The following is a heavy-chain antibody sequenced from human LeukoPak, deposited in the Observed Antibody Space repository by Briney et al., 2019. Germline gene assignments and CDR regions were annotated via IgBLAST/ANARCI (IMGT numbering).Heavy chain of an antibody. CDR2: IYYSGST. Sequence: SETLSLTCTVSGGSISSYYWSWIRQPPGKGLEWIGYIYYSGSTNYNPSLKSRVTISVDTSKNQFSLKLSSVTAADTAVYYCARVVHDSSGYYYFGLYFDYWGQGTLVTVSS. J-gene: IGHJ4*02. CDR1: GGSISSYY. D-gene: IGHD3-22*01. CDR3: ARVVHDSSGYYYFGLYFDY. V-gene: IGHV4-59*12.